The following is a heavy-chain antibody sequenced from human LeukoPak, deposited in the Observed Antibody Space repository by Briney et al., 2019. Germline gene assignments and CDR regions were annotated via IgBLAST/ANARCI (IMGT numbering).Heavy chain of an antibody. J-gene: IGHJ4*02. Sequence: EASVKVSCKASGYTFTGYYMHWVRQAPGQGLEWMGWINPNSGGTNYAQKFQGRVTMTRDTSISTAYMELSRLRSDDTAVYYCASGYCSSTSCPNFDYWGPGTLVTVSS. CDR3: ASGYCSSTSCPNFDY. D-gene: IGHD2-2*01. V-gene: IGHV1-2*02. CDR1: GYTFTGYY. CDR2: INPNSGGT.